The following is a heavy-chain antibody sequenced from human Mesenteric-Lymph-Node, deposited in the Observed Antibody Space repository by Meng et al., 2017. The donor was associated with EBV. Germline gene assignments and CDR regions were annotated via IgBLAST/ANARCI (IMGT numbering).Heavy chain of an antibody. CDR3: ARDSRGMYYFDY. D-gene: IGHD6-19*01. CDR1: GGSISRSSYS. V-gene: IGHV4-39*07. J-gene: IGHJ4*02. CDR2: IYYSGST. Sequence: QLKESGQVQVTPSATLSLTCNVSGGSISRSSYSRGGIRQPPRKGLEWMGIIYYSGSTYYNPSLKSRVTISVDTSKNQFYLKLSSVTAADTAVYYCARDSRGMYYFDYWSQGTLVTVSS.